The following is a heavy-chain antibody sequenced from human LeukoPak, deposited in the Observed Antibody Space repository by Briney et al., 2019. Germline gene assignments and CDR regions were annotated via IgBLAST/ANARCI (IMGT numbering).Heavy chain of an antibody. CDR1: GGSIIGYY. J-gene: IGHJ4*02. CDR2: VHYSGST. CDR3: ARDLAGEWGNYFDY. D-gene: IGHD3-16*01. V-gene: IGHV4-59*12. Sequence: SETLSLTCTVSGGSIIGYYWNWVRHRPGRGLEWIGYVHYSGSTKYNSSLNNRVIISIDTSKNQFPLRLTSVTPADTAVYYCARDLAGEWGNYFDYWGQGIVVTVPS.